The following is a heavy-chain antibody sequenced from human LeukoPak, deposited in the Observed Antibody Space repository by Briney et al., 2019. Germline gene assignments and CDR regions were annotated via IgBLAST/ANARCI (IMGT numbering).Heavy chain of an antibody. Sequence: PSETLSLTCTVSGGSISSSSYYWGWIRQPPGKGLEWIGSIYYSGSTYYNPSLKSRVTISVDTSKNQFSLKLSSVTAADTAVYYCARVDTAMVHYYYYMDVWGKGTTVTVSS. V-gene: IGHV4-39*07. D-gene: IGHD5-18*01. J-gene: IGHJ6*03. CDR3: ARVDTAMVHYYYYMDV. CDR1: GGSISSSSYY. CDR2: IYYSGST.